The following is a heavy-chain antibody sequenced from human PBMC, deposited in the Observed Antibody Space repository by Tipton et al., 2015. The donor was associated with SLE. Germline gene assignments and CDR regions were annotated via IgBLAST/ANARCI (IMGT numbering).Heavy chain of an antibody. CDR3: ARGPHGKPPYHYYGMDV. V-gene: IGHV4-59*11. Sequence: GLVKPSETLSLTCTVSGGSISAQYWSWIRQPPGKGLEWIGYIYYSGDTNYNPSLKSRVTISVDTSKNQFSLKLTSVTAADTAVYYCARGPHGKPPYHYYGMDVWGQGTTVTVSS. CDR1: GGSISAQY. J-gene: IGHJ6*02. CDR2: IYYSGDT. D-gene: IGHD2-21*01.